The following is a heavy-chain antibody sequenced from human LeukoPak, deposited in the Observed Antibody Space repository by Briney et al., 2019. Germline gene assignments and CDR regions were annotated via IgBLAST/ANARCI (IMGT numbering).Heavy chain of an antibody. CDR3: AKGGYSSCFDS. V-gene: IGHV3-74*01. J-gene: IGHJ5*01. D-gene: IGHD5-12*01. Sequence: PGGSLRLSCAASTFTFSSDWMHWVRQAPGKGLVWVSRINPDGSDTTYADSVKGRFTISRDNSRNSLYLEMNSLRAEDTAVYYCAKGGYSSCFDSWGRGTLVTVSS. CDR1: TFTFSSDW. CDR2: INPDGSDT.